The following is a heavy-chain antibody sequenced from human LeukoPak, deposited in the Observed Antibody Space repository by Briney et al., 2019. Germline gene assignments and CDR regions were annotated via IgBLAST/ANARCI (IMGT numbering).Heavy chain of an antibody. J-gene: IGHJ5*02. V-gene: IGHV4-38-2*02. CDR1: GYSISSGYY. CDR3: ARFRGTGTWLDP. D-gene: IGHD1-1*01. CDR2: INHIGST. Sequence: SETLSLTCTVSGYSISSGYYWGWIRQPPGKGLGWIGSINHIGSTYYNPSLKSRVTISADTSKNHFSLRLSSVPATDPGVYYCARFRGTGTWLDPWGQGTLVTVSS.